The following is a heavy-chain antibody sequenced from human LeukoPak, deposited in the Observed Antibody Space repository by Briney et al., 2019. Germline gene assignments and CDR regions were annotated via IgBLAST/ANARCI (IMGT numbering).Heavy chain of an antibody. Sequence: PGGSLRLSCAASGFTFSSYAMHWVRQAPGKGLEWVSAISGSGGSTYYADSVKGRFTISRDNSKNTLYLQMNSLRAEDTAVYYCAKGPSSSWYWDYFDYWGQGTLVTVSS. CDR2: ISGSGGST. J-gene: IGHJ4*02. CDR3: AKGPSSSWYWDYFDY. CDR1: GFTFSSYA. D-gene: IGHD6-13*01. V-gene: IGHV3-23*01.